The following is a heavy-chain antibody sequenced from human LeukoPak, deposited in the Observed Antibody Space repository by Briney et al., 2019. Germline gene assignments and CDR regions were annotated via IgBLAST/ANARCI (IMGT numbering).Heavy chain of an antibody. J-gene: IGHJ6*02. CDR1: GGSISSSNW. Sequence: SGTLSLTCAVSGGSISSSNWWSWVRQPPGKGLEWIGEIYHSGGTYYNPSLKSRVTISVDTSKNQFSLKLSSVTAADTAVYYCAGYGGYYYYYGMDVWGQGTTVTVSS. CDR3: AGYGGYYYYYGMDV. CDR2: IYHSGGT. V-gene: IGHV4-4*02. D-gene: IGHD4/OR15-4a*01.